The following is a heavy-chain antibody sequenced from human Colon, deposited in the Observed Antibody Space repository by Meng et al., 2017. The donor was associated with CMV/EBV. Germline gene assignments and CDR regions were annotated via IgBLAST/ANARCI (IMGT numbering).Heavy chain of an antibody. CDR2: INPSGGST. V-gene: IGHV1-46*01. Sequence: SCKTSGYAFTSYYVHWVRQAPGQGLEWLGFINPSGGSTTYSQKFQGRVTMTSDTSTSTVYMELSGLRSEDTAVYYCARKGLSGLRYWGQGTLVTVSS. CDR3: ARKGLSGLRY. J-gene: IGHJ4*02. D-gene: IGHD3-16*01. CDR1: GYAFTSYY.